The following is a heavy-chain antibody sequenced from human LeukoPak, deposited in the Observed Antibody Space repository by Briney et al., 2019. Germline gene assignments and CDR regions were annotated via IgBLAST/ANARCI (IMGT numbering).Heavy chain of an antibody. CDR2: IDHSGSA. V-gene: IGHV4-34*01. CDR3: ARGSAGARLSP. D-gene: IGHD2/OR15-2a*01. Sequence: SSETLSLTCDVYGGSFSGYHWSWIRQPPGRGLEWIGEIDHSGSAYYTPSLKTRVTISVDTSRNQFSLRLSSVTAADTAVYYCARGSAGARLSPWGQGTLVTVSS. CDR1: GGSFSGYH. J-gene: IGHJ5*02.